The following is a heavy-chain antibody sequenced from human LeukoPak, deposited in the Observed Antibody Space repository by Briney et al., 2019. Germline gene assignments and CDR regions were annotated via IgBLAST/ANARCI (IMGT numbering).Heavy chain of an antibody. V-gene: IGHV4-34*01. D-gene: IGHD2-2*01. Sequence: SETLSLTCAVYGGSFSGYYWSWIRQPPGKGLEWIGEINHSGSTNYNPSLKSRVTISVDTYKNQFSLTLSSVTAADTAVYYCARGGDIVVVPAAIWGQGTLVTVSS. J-gene: IGHJ4*02. CDR3: ARGGDIVVVPAAI. CDR1: GGSFSGYY. CDR2: INHSGST.